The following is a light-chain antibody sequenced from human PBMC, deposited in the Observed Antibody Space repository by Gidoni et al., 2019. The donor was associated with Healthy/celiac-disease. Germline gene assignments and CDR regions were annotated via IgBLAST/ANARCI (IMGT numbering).Light chain of an antibody. CDR3: QQSYSAPPQT. Sequence: DIQMTQSPSSLSASVGDTVIITCRASRSVITYLTWYQQKPGKVPKLLIYAASSLHSGVPSRFSGSGSGTDFTLTISSLQPEDFAVYYCQQSYSAPPQTIGQGTRLEI. J-gene: IGKJ2*01. V-gene: IGKV1-39*01. CDR1: RSVITY. CDR2: AAS.